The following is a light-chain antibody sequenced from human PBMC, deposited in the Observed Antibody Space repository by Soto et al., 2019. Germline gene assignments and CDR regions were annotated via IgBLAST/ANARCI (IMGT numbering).Light chain of an antibody. CDR1: QSVSSSY. J-gene: IGKJ1*01. V-gene: IGKV3-15*01. CDR3: QQYQNLWT. Sequence: EIVMTQSPATLSVSPGERATLSCRASQSVSSSYLAWYQQKPGQAPRLLIYDASSRATGIPARFSGSGSGTEFTLTINSLQSEDFAVYYCQQYQNLWTFGQGTKVDIK. CDR2: DAS.